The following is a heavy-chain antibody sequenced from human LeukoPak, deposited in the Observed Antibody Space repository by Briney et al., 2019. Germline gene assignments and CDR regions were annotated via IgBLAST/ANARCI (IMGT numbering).Heavy chain of an antibody. CDR1: GFTFSSYS. D-gene: IGHD5-18*01. CDR2: ISSSSSYI. V-gene: IGHV3-21*01. J-gene: IGHJ4*02. CDR3: ARDRHSYGRYYFDY. Sequence: GGSLRLSCAASGFTFSSYSMNWVRQAPGKGLEWVSSISSSSSYIYYADSVEGRFTISRDNAKNSLYLQMNSLRAEDTAVYYCARDRHSYGRYYFDYWGQGTLVTVSS.